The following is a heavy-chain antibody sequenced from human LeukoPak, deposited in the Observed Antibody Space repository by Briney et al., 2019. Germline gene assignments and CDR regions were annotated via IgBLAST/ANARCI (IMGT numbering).Heavy chain of an antibody. Sequence: GGSLRLSCAASGFTFSSYAMSWVRQAPGKGLEWVSTLSGSGGNTYYGDSVKGRFTISRDNSKNTLYLQMNSLRAEDTAVYYCAKLLYGSGTPFDYWGQGTLVTVSS. CDR1: GFTFSSYA. V-gene: IGHV3-23*01. CDR3: AKLLYGSGTPFDY. J-gene: IGHJ4*02. D-gene: IGHD3-10*01. CDR2: LSGSGGNT.